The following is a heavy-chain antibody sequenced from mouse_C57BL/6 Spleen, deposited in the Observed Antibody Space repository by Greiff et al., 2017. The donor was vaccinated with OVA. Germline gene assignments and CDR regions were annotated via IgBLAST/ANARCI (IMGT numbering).Heavy chain of an antibody. V-gene: IGHV5-9*01. CDR2: ISGGGGNT. Sequence: EVKLVESGGGLVKPGGSLKLSCAASGFTFSSYTMSWVRQTPEKRLEWVATISGGGGNTYYPDSVKGRFTISRDNAKNTLYLQMSSLRSEDTALYYCARHRDYGSSEPWFAYWGQGTLVTVSA. D-gene: IGHD1-1*01. CDR1: GFTFSSYT. J-gene: IGHJ3*01. CDR3: ARHRDYGSSEPWFAY.